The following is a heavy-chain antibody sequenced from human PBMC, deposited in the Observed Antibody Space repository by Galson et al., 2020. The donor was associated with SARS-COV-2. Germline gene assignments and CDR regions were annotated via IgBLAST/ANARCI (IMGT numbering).Heavy chain of an antibody. J-gene: IGHJ6*02. Sequence: GESLKISCKGSGYSFTNYWIGWVRQMPGKGLEWMGIIYPGDSDTRYSPSFQGQVTISADKSISTAYLQWSSLKASDTAMYYCARYSGSYYYYYGMDVWGQGTTVTVSS. V-gene: IGHV5-51*01. CDR1: GYSFTNYW. D-gene: IGHD1-26*01. CDR2: IYPGDSDT. CDR3: ARYSGSYYYYYGMDV.